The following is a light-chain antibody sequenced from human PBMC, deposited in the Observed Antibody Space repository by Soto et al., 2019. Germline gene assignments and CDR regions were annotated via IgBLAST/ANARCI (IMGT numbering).Light chain of an antibody. CDR2: EVR. CDR3: SSFTSRNPLT. CDR1: MRDIGAYNL. J-gene: IGLJ2*01. Sequence: QSALTQPASVSGSPGQSITSSCAGTMRDIGAYNLVSWYQQQPGKARRLIFYEVRNRSSGLPLRFSAYKSGNAASLTIFCIQAEDEADYYCSSFTSRNPLTFGGGTKLTVL. V-gene: IGLV2-14*01.